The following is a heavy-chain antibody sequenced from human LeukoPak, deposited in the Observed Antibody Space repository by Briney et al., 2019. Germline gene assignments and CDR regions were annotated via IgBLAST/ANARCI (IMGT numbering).Heavy chain of an antibody. Sequence: PXGSLRLSCAASGFTFSSYAMHWVRQAPGKGLEWVAVISYDESNKYYADSVKGRFTISRDNSKNTLYLQMNSLRAEDTAVYYCARDRTAMPYWYFDLWGRGTLVTVSS. D-gene: IGHD5-18*01. J-gene: IGHJ2*01. CDR2: ISYDESNK. CDR1: GFTFSSYA. CDR3: ARDRTAMPYWYFDL. V-gene: IGHV3-30-3*01.